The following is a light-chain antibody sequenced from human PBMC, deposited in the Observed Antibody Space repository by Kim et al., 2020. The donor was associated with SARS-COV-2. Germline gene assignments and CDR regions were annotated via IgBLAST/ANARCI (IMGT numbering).Light chain of an antibody. CDR2: VNSDGSH. CDR1: NGHYNYA. V-gene: IGLV4-69*01. CDR3: QTWGPGIRV. Sequence: QPVLTQSPSASASLGASVKLTCTLSNGHYNYAIAWHQQQPGKGPRYLMKVNSDGSHSKGDGIPDRFSGSSSGAEGYLTISSLQSNDEADYYCQTWGPGIRVFGGGTK. J-gene: IGLJ3*02.